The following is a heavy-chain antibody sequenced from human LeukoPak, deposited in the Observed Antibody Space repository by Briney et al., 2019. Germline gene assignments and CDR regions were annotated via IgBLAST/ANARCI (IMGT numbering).Heavy chain of an antibody. V-gene: IGHV3-48*04. J-gene: IGHJ4*02. CDR1: GFTFSSYS. CDR3: ATETPDYYDSSGLLRY. Sequence: HPGGSLRLSCAAPGFTFSSYSMNWVRQAPGKGLEWVSYISSSSSTIYYADSVKGRFTISRDNAKNSLYLQMNSLRAEDTAVYYCATETPDYYDSSGLLRYWGQGTLVTVSS. CDR2: ISSSSSTI. D-gene: IGHD3-22*01.